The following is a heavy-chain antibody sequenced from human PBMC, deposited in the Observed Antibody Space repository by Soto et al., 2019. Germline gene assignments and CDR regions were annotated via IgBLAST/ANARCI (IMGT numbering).Heavy chain of an antibody. CDR2: INHSGST. V-gene: IGHV4-34*01. Sequence: QVQIQQWGAGLLKPSETLSLTCAVYGGSFSGYYWSWIRQPPGKGLEWIGEINHSGSTNYNPSPKSRVTIAVDTSKDQFSLKMSCGTAADTAVYYCARSPWAAILGVGIPHRWFDPWCQGTLVTVSS. J-gene: IGHJ5*02. CDR3: ARSPWAAILGVGIPHRWFDP. D-gene: IGHD3-3*01. CDR1: GGSFSGYY.